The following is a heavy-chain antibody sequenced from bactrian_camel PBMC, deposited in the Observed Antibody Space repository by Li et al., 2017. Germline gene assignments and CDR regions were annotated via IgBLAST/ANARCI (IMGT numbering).Heavy chain of an antibody. Sequence: HVQLVESGGGSVQPGGSLRLSCVRSGNTYCMGWFRQAPGKEREGVATFRGDGRTTYADSVKGRFTTSMDNTKNTLTLQMNSLKPEDTGMYYCAADRSHAYCRGTYCCDMSYWGQGTQVTVS. J-gene: IGHJ4*01. V-gene: IGHV3S53*01. CDR3: AADRSHAYCRGTYCCDMSY. CDR2: FRGDGRT. D-gene: IGHD1*01. CDR1: GNTYC.